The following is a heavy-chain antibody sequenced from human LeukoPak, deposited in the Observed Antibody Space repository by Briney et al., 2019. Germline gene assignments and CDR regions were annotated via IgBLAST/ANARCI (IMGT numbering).Heavy chain of an antibody. CDR2: INHSGST. Sequence: SETLSLTCAVYGGSFSGYYWSWIRRPPGKGLEWIGEINHSGSTNYNPSIKSRVTISVDTSKYQFSLKLSSVTAADTAVYYCARGPRLLDYWGQGTLVTVSS. CDR3: ARGPRLLDY. V-gene: IGHV4-34*01. CDR1: GGSFSGYY. J-gene: IGHJ4*02.